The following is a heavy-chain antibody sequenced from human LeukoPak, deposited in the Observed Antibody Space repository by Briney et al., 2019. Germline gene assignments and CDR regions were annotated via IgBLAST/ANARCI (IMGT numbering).Heavy chain of an antibody. CDR3: ARDHYYDSSGYIDY. J-gene: IGHJ4*02. CDR2: IYSGGST. D-gene: IGHD3-22*01. V-gene: IGHV3-53*01. CDR1: GFTVSSNY. Sequence: GGSLRLSCAASGFTVSSNYMSWVRQAPGKGLEWVSVIYSGGSTYYADSVKGRFTISRDNSKNTLYLQMNSLRAEDTAVCYCARDHYYDSSGYIDYWGQGTLVTVSS.